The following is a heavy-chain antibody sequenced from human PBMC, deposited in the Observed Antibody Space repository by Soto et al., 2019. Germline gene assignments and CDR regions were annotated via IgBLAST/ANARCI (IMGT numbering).Heavy chain of an antibody. CDR3: ARGKLSDYVWGSYRYHFDY. J-gene: IGHJ4*02. D-gene: IGHD3-16*02. CDR1: GGSFSGYY. CDR2: INHSGST. V-gene: IGHV4-34*01. Sequence: SETLSLTCAVYGGSFSGYYWSWIRQPPGKGLEWIGEINHSGSTNYNPSLKSRVTISVDTSKNQFSLKLSSVTAADTAVYYCARGKLSDYVWGSYRYHFDYWGQGTVVTSPQ.